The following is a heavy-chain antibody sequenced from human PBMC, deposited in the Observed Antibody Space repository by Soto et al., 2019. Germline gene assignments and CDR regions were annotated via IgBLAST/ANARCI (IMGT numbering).Heavy chain of an antibody. D-gene: IGHD6-6*01. Sequence: QVQLVQSGAEVKKPGSSVKVSCKASGGTFSSYAISWVRQAPGQGLEWMGGIIPIFGTANYAQKFQGRVTITAEESTSPAYMGLSSLRSEDTAVYYCAGGEGGSSSSRDYYYGMDVWGQGTTVTVSS. CDR3: AGGEGGSSSSRDYYYGMDV. CDR1: GGTFSSYA. V-gene: IGHV1-69*01. CDR2: IIPIFGTA. J-gene: IGHJ6*02.